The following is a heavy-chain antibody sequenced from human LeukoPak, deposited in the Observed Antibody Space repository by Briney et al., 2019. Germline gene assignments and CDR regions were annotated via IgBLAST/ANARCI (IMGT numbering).Heavy chain of an antibody. Sequence: ASVKVSCKASGYSFTSYYIHWVRQAPGQGLEWMGIINPSGGSTNYAPKFQGRVTMTTDTSTSTVYMELSSLRSEDTAVYYCARDIYTSGSLGYWGQGTLVTVSS. CDR3: ARDIYTSGSLGY. D-gene: IGHD3-10*01. CDR2: INPSGGST. J-gene: IGHJ4*02. CDR1: GYSFTSYY. V-gene: IGHV1-46*01.